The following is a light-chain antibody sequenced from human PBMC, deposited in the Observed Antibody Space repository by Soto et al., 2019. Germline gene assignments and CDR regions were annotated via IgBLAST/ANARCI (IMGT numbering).Light chain of an antibody. V-gene: IGKV3-15*01. CDR2: GAS. Sequence: EIVMTQSPATLSVSPGERATLSCRASQSVSSNSAWYQQKPGQGPRLLLYGASTRATGIPARFSGSGSGTEFTLTISSLQSEDFATYYCQQLFDSPITFGQGTRLEIK. J-gene: IGKJ5*01. CDR3: QQLFDSPIT. CDR1: QSVSSN.